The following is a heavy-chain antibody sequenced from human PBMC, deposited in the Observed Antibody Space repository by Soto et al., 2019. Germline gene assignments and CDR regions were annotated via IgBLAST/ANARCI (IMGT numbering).Heavy chain of an antibody. CDR3: ARSSGWYCFDY. D-gene: IGHD6-19*01. V-gene: IGHV3-53*02. CDR2: IYTGDST. J-gene: IGHJ4*02. Sequence: EVQLVETGGGLIQPGGSLRLTCAASGFSVTSNYMTWVRQAPGKGLEWVSAIYTGDSTYYADSVKGRFTISRDKSKNTLYLQMNSLRAEDTAVYYCARSSGWYCFDYWGQGTLVTVSS. CDR1: GFSVTSNY.